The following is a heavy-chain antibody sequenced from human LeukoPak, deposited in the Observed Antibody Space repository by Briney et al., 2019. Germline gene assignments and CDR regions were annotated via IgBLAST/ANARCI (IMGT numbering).Heavy chain of an antibody. CDR3: ARPGYSSSWSFDP. Sequence: PGGSLRLSCAASGFTFSSYWMHWVRQAPGKGLVWVSRINSDGSSTKYADSVKGRFTISRDNAKNTLYLQMNSLRAEDTAVDYCARPGYSSSWSFDPWGQGTLVTVSS. D-gene: IGHD6-13*01. CDR1: GFTFSSYW. V-gene: IGHV3-74*03. CDR2: INSDGSST. J-gene: IGHJ5*02.